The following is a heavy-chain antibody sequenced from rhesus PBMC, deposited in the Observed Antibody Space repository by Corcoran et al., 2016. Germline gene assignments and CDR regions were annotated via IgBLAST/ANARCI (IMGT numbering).Heavy chain of an antibody. V-gene: IGHV3S5*01. CDR1: GFTFSSYG. J-gene: IGHJ6*01. CDR2: INSGGGST. Sequence: EVQLVETGGGLVQPGGSLTLSCAASGFTFSSYGMSWVRPAPAKGLEWVSAINSGGGSTYYADAVKGRFTISRDNSKNTLSLQMNSLRAEDTAVYYCAKSRGSYYGLDSWGQGVVVTVSS. CDR3: AKSRGSYYGLDS.